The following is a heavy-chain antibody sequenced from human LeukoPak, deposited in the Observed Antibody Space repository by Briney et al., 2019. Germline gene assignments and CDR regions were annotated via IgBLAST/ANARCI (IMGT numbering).Heavy chain of an antibody. J-gene: IGHJ4*02. V-gene: IGHV3-48*01. CDR2: ISGSGTTI. CDR3: ARTVDGVTGSDY. Sequence: PGGSLRLSCAASGFIFSDYPMDWVRQAPGKGLEWLSYISGSGTTIFYADSVKGRFTISRDNAKNCLFLQKHSLSFRDTAVYSCARTVDGVTGSDYWGQGTLVTVSS. CDR1: GFIFSDYP. D-gene: IGHD3-10*01.